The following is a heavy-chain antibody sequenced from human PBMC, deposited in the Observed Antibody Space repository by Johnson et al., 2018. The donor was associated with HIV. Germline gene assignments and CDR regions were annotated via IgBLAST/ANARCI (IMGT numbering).Heavy chain of an antibody. Sequence: QVQLVESGGGLFQPGRSLRLSCAASGFTFSGYGMHWVRQAPGKGLEWVSVIWYDSSNIYYADSVQGRFTIARDNSKNTLSLQMNSLTTEDTALYYCARGSLTDDSFAEWGQGTMVFVSS. V-gene: IGHV3-33*01. CDR2: IWYDSSNI. CDR1: GFTFSGYG. CDR3: ARGSLTDDSFAE. D-gene: IGHD2-8*01. J-gene: IGHJ3*01.